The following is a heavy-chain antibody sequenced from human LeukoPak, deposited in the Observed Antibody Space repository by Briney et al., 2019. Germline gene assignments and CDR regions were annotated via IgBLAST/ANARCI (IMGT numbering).Heavy chain of an antibody. J-gene: IGHJ4*02. V-gene: IGHV3-7*01. CDR1: GFTFSTYW. CDR3: ARDTGCAGGTCFSFYDY. Sequence: PGGSLRLSCAASGFTFSTYWMTWVRQAPGKGLEWVSNIKKDGSQKYYVDSVKGRFTISRDNAKNSLYLQMDSLRAEDTAVYYWARDTGCAGGTCFSFYDYWGQGTLVTVSS. D-gene: IGHD2-15*01. CDR2: IKKDGSQK.